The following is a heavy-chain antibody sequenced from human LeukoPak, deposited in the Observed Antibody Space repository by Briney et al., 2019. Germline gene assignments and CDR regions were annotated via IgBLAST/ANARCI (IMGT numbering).Heavy chain of an antibody. J-gene: IGHJ4*02. Sequence: GASVKVSCKAFGYTFTGYYIHWVRQAPGQGLEWMGWINPNSGATNYAQNFQGRITLTRDTSITIAYMELSRLRSDDTAVYYCARVGLYGSGSYLCHWGQGSLVTVSS. CDR3: ARVGLYGSGSYLCH. CDR1: GYTFTGYY. CDR2: INPNSGAT. D-gene: IGHD3-10*01. V-gene: IGHV1-2*02.